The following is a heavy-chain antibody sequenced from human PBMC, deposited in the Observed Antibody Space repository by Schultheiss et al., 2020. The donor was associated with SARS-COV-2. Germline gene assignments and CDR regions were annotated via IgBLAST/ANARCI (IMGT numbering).Heavy chain of an antibody. CDR3: ARDGGDYNWYFDL. CDR2: INPNSGGT. J-gene: IGHJ2*01. D-gene: IGHD4-11*01. CDR1: GYTFTGYS. V-gene: IGHV1-2*02. Sequence: ASVKVSCKASGYTFTGYSMHWVRQAPGQGLEWMGWINPNSGGTNYAQKFQGRVTMTRDTSISTAYMELSRLRSDDTAVYYCARDGGDYNWYFDLWGRGTLVTVSS.